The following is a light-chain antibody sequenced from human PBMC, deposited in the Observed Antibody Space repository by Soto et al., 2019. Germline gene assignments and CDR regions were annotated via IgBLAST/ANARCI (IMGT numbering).Light chain of an antibody. CDR1: QSISSY. CDR2: AAS. V-gene: IGKV1-39*01. CDR3: QQSYSTLLT. Sequence: IEMTHSPSSLSASLGDMVTISFRASQSISSYLNWYQQKPGKAPKLLIYAASSLQSGVPSRFSGSGSGTDFTLTISSLQPEDFATYYCQQSYSTLLTFGGGTKVDIK. J-gene: IGKJ4*01.